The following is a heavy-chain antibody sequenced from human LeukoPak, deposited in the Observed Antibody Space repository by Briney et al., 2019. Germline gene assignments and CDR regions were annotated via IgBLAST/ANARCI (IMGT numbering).Heavy chain of an antibody. CDR1: GFTFSSYE. D-gene: IGHD1-14*01. V-gene: IGHV3-30*04. CDR3: TLTVDY. Sequence: GGSLRLSCAASGFTFSSYEMNWVRQAPGKGLEWVAVISYDGSNKYYADSVKGRFTISRDNSKNTLYLQMNSLRAEDTAVYYCTLTVDYWGQGTLVTVSS. J-gene: IGHJ4*02. CDR2: ISYDGSNK.